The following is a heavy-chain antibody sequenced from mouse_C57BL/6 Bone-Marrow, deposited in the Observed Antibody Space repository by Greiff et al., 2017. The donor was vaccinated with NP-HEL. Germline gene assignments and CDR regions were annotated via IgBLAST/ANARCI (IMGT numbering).Heavy chain of an antibody. J-gene: IGHJ2*01. Sequence: VQLQQSGTVLARPGASVKMSCKTSGYTFTSYWMHWVKQRPGQGLEWIGAIYPGNSDTSYNQKFKGKAKLTAVTSASTAYMQLSSLTNEDSAVYSCTRDYECGIIDYWGQGTTLTVSS. CDR3: TRDYECGIIDY. CDR1: GYTFTSYW. CDR2: IYPGNSDT. D-gene: IGHD1-1*01. V-gene: IGHV1-5*01.